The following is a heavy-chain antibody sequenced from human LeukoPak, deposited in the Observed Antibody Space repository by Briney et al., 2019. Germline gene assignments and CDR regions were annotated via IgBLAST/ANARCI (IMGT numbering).Heavy chain of an antibody. J-gene: IGHJ4*02. Sequence: GGSLRLSCAASGFTFSIHAMTWVRQAPGRGLEWVSVISDNGDDTHYADSVEGRFTISRDNSENTLFLQMNSLTAEDTALYYCARGDRGRSWWQNLDWWGLGTLVTVSP. V-gene: IGHV3-23*01. CDR3: ARGDRGRSWWQNLDW. CDR1: GFTFSIHA. CDR2: ISDNGDDT. D-gene: IGHD2-8*02.